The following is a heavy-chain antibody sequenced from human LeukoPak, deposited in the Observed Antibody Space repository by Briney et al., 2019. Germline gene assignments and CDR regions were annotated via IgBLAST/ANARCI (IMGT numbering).Heavy chain of an antibody. Sequence: GGSLRLSCVASGFTFSHYWMSWARQAPGKGLEWVANIMKDGSSNHYADSVRGRFTISRDNAKNSLYLQMNSLRDEDTAVYYCASYPPLGSTDQLLYRGYHVFDYWGQGTLVTVSS. V-gene: IGHV3-7*01. J-gene: IGHJ4*02. D-gene: IGHD2-2*02. CDR2: IMKDGSSN. CDR1: GFTFSHYW. CDR3: ASYPPLGSTDQLLYRGYHVFDY.